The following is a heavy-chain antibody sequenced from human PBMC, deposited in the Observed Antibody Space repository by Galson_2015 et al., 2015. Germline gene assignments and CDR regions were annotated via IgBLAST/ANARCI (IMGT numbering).Heavy chain of an antibody. Sequence: SLRLSCAASGFTFSSYSMNWVRQAPGEGLEWVSSISSSSSYIYYADSVKGRFTISRDNAKNSLYLQMNSLRAEDTAVYYCARDRGAGMGGFDYWGQGTLVTVSS. J-gene: IGHJ4*02. V-gene: IGHV3-21*01. CDR3: ARDRGAGMGGFDY. CDR1: GFTFSSYS. D-gene: IGHD6-19*01. CDR2: ISSSSSYI.